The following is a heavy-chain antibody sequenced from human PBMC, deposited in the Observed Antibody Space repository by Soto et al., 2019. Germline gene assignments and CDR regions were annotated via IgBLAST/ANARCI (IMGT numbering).Heavy chain of an antibody. CDR3: AAASSTSGGYYGMDV. J-gene: IGHJ6*02. CDR2: IVVGSGHT. D-gene: IGHD2-2*01. CDR1: GFTFISSA. Sequence: QMQLVQSGPEVKKPGTSVKVSCKTSGFTFISSAMQWVRQARGQGLEWIGWIVVGSGHTNYAQKFQERVTITRDMSTSTAYMEPSSLRSEDTAVYYCAAASSTSGGYYGMDVWGQGTTVTVSS. V-gene: IGHV1-58*02.